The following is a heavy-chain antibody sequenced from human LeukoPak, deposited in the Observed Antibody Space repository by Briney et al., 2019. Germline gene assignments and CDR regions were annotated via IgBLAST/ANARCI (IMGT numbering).Heavy chain of an antibody. CDR3: AKADRAYYYDSSEGYYFDY. CDR1: GFTFSSYA. CDR2: FSGSVGST. V-gene: IGHV3-23*01. D-gene: IGHD3-22*01. Sequence: GGSLRLSCAASGFTFSSYAMSWVRQAPGQGLEWFSAFSGSVGSTYYADSVKARFTISRANSKNTLYLQMNSLRAEDTAVYYCAKADRAYYYDSSEGYYFDYWGQGPLVTVSS. J-gene: IGHJ4*02.